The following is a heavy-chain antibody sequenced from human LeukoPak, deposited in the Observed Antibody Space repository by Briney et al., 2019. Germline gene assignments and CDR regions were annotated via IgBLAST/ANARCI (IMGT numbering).Heavy chain of an antibody. Sequence: SETLSLTCSVSGGSISDYYWGWIRQPPGKRLEWIGYMYFSGSTNYNPSLKSRVTISVDTSKNQFSLKLSSVTAADTAVYYCARAPSYSGSYYADYWGQGTLVTVSS. V-gene: IGHV4-59*01. D-gene: IGHD1-26*01. CDR1: GGSISDYY. CDR3: ARAPSYSGSYYADY. J-gene: IGHJ4*02. CDR2: MYFSGST.